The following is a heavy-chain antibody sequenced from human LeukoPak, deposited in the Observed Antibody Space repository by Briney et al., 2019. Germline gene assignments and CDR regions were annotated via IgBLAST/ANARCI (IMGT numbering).Heavy chain of an antibody. CDR2: IHPHGIF. Sequence: SETLSLTCAVYGGSFYDYYCSWIRQPPGKGLEWVGEIHPHGIFYYNSSLMSRVTISIDTSKTQFSLRLTSVTATDTAFYYCARGRDRSKAGDHWGQGSLVTVSS. D-gene: IGHD5-24*01. J-gene: IGHJ4*02. V-gene: IGHV4-34*01. CDR1: GGSFYDYY. CDR3: ARGRDRSKAGDH.